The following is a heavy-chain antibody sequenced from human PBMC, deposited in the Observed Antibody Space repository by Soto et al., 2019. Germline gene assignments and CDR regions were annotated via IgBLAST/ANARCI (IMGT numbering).Heavy chain of an antibody. V-gene: IGHV1-69*13. D-gene: IGHD4-17*01. CDR1: GGGNLRDYR. J-gene: IGHJ6*02. CDR3: ASGRCATTLTSSYYYYGMDV. Sequence: SVKVSCKASGGGNLRDYRTTWVRRAPGQGLEWMGGIIPKLGSANYAQNFQGRVTVTADESTNTVYMELRSLRSDDTAVYYCASGRCATTLTSSYYYYGMDVWGQGTTVTVSS. CDR2: IIPKLGSA.